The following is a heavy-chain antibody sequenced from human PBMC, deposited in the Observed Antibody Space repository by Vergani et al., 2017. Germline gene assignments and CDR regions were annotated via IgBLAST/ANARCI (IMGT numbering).Heavy chain of an antibody. CDR3: AGVSAPYGDSSGYYIFDY. Sequence: QVQLVQSGAEVKKPGSSVKVSCKASGGTFSSYTISWVRQAPGQGLEWMGRIIPILGIANYAQKFQGRVTMTADKSTRTAYMELSSLRSEDTAVYYCAGVSAPYGDSSGYYIFDYWGQGTLVTVSS. J-gene: IGHJ4*02. D-gene: IGHD3-22*01. CDR1: GGTFSSYT. CDR2: IIPILGIA. V-gene: IGHV1-69*02.